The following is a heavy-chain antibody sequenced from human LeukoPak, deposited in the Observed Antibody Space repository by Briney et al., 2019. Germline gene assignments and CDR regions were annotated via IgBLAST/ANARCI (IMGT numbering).Heavy chain of an antibody. CDR1: GFTFTSYA. CDR2: VSGNGGTI. V-gene: IGHV3-23*01. Sequence: GGSLRLSCAASGFTFTSYAMSWVRQAPGKGLEWVSGVSGNGGTIYYADSVKGRFTISRDNSKNTLYLQMNSLRVEDTAVYYCARGDCSSTICYSPMDVWGKGTTVTVSS. D-gene: IGHD2-2*01. J-gene: IGHJ6*03. CDR3: ARGDCSSTICYSPMDV.